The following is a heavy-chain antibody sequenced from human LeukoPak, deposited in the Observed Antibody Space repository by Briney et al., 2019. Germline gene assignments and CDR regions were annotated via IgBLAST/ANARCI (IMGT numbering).Heavy chain of an antibody. CDR2: VSSSGNSA. J-gene: IGHJ5*02. V-gene: IGHV3-23*01. Sequence: PGGSLRLSCATSGFTFSNYAMGWVRQAPGKGLEWVSAVSSSGNSAVYTDSVRGRFTISRDNSKNTILLQMNSLRAEDTAVYYCAKDLGYCSGGSCYPWGQGTLVTVSS. CDR3: AKDLGYCSGGSCYP. D-gene: IGHD2-15*01. CDR1: GFTFSNYA.